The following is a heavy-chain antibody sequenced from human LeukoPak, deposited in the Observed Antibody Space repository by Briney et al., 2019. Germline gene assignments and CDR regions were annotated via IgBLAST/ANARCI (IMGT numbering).Heavy chain of an antibody. J-gene: IGHJ4*02. CDR2: IYYSGST. D-gene: IGHD3-10*01. V-gene: IGHV4-59*12. CDR1: GVSISSYY. CDR3: ARGLGRGGY. Sequence: SETLSLTCTVSGVSISSYYWSWIRQPPGKGLEWIGYIYYSGSTNYNPSLRSRVIISVDTSKNQFSLKLSSVTAADTAVYYCARGLGRGGYWGQGTLVTVSS.